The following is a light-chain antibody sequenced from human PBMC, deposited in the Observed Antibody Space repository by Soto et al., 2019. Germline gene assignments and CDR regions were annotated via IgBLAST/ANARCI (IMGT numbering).Light chain of an antibody. CDR2: GAS. CDR3: QQYNNWPPRFT. J-gene: IGKJ3*01. CDR1: QSVSSN. Sequence: EIVMTQSPATLSVSPGERATLSCRASQSVSSNLAWYQQKPGQAPRLLIYGASTRATGIPARFSGSGSGTEFTITISSLPSEDFAVYYCQQYNNWPPRFTFGPGTKVDIK. V-gene: IGKV3-15*01.